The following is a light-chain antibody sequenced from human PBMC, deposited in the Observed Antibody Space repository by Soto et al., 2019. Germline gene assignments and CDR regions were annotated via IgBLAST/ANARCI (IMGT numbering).Light chain of an antibody. CDR1: SSDVGGYNY. Sequence: QSVLTQPASVSGSPGQSITISCTGTSSDVGGYNYVSWYQQHPGKAPKLMIYDVSNRPSGVSNRFSGSKSGNTASLTTSGLQAEDEADYYCSSYTSSSTPHVFGTGTKVTVL. CDR3: SSYTSSSTPHV. V-gene: IGLV2-14*01. J-gene: IGLJ1*01. CDR2: DVS.